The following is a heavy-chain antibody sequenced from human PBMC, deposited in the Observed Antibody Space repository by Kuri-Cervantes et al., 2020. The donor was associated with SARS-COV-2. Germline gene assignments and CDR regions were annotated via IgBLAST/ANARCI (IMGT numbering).Heavy chain of an antibody. CDR1: GFTFSGHW. D-gene: IGHD2-2*01. CDR2: INPDGSYT. Sequence: GGSLRLSCAASGFTFSGHWIHWVRQAPGKGLVWVSRINPDGSYTNNADSVKGRFTLSRDNAKNSLYVQMNSLRAEDTAVYYCAIDLYCSSTSCYQRENGYDPWGQGNPVTVSS. J-gene: IGHJ5*01. V-gene: IGHV3-74*01. CDR3: AIDLYCSSTSCYQRENGYDP.